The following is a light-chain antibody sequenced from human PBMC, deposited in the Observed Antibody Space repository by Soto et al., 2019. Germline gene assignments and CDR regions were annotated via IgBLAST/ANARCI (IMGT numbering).Light chain of an antibody. CDR3: QQYGSSPST. V-gene: IGKV3-20*01. Sequence: EIVLTQSPGTLSLSPGEGATLSCRASQSVRSNYLAWYQQKPGQAPRLLIYGASSRATGSPDRFSGSGSGTDFTLTISRLEPEDFAVYFWQQYGSSPSTFGQGAKVEIK. CDR2: GAS. J-gene: IGKJ1*01. CDR1: QSVRSNY.